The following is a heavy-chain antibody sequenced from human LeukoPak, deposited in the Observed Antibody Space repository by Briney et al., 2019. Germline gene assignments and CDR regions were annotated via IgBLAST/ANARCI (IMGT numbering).Heavy chain of an antibody. CDR2: IYTSGST. CDR3: ASVEMATIGLGY. J-gene: IGHJ4*02. Sequence: SETLSLTCTVSGGSISSGSYYWSWIRQPAGKGLEWIGRIYTSGSTNYNPSLKSRVTISVDTSKNQFSLKLSSVTAADTAVYYCASVEMATIGLGYWGQGTLVTVSS. D-gene: IGHD5-24*01. V-gene: IGHV4-61*02. CDR1: GGSISSGSYY.